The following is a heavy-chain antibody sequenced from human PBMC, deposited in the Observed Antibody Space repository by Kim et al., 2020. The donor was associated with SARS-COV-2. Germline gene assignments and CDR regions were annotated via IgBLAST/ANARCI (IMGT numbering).Heavy chain of an antibody. CDR1: GFSVSVTY. V-gene: IGHV3-53*01. CDR2: IYDAERT. D-gene: IGHD6-13*01. Sequence: GGSLRLSCAVSGFSVSVTYMSWVRQPPGKGLEWVSVIYDAERTYYAESVKGRFTISRDNSKSTLYLQMNSLRDEDTAVYYCARDIPDAAVWGQGTLVTVSS. CDR3: ARDIPDAAV. J-gene: IGHJ4*02.